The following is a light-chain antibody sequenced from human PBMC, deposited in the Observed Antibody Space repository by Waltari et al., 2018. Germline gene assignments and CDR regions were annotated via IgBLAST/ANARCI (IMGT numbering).Light chain of an antibody. CDR2: AAA. J-gene: IGKJ1*01. CDR1: QNVSQNH. Sequence: EIVLTPSPGTLSLSQGATAILSRRASQNVSQNHVTWFQVKPGQPPRLLIYAAANRAPGVPVKFSGRGSGTDFSVTILIVEPEDFAVYSCHQYGSSIRSFGQGTKVEVK. CDR3: HQYGSSIRS. V-gene: IGKV3-20*01.